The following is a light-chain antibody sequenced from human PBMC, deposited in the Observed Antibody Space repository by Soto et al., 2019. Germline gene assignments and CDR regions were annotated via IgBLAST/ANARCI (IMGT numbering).Light chain of an antibody. V-gene: IGLV2-14*01. CDR2: EVT. CDR3: TSYTSSSTLV. J-gene: IGLJ2*01. Sequence: QSALTQPASVSGSPGQSITISCTGTSSDIGDYNYVSWYQQHLGKAPKLMIYEVTNRPSGVSNRFSGSKSGNTASLTISGLQAEDEADYYCTSYTSSSTLVFGGGTQLTVL. CDR1: SSDIGDYNY.